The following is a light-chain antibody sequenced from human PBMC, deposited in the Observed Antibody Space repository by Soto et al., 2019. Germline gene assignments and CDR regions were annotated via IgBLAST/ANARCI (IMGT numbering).Light chain of an antibody. CDR1: QSISNY. Sequence: DIQMTQSPSSLSASVGDRVTITCRASQSISNYLNWYQQKPGKAPNLLIYAASSLQSGVPSKFSGSGSGTDFTLTISSLQPEDFATYYCQQSYSSPFTFGPGT. CDR3: QQSYSSPFT. CDR2: AAS. V-gene: IGKV1-39*01. J-gene: IGKJ3*01.